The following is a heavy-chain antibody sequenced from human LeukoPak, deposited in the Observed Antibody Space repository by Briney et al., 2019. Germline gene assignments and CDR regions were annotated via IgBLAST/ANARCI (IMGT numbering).Heavy chain of an antibody. CDR2: INPNNGGT. D-gene: IGHD2-15*01. CDR3: ARGYCISGSCYEFDY. Sequence: ASVNVSCKASGYTFTGYYIHWVRQAPGQGLEWMGWINPNNGGTNYAQKFHGRVTMTRDTSISTAYIELSSLTSDDTAVYYCARGYCISGSCYEFDYWGQGTLVTVSS. CDR1: GYTFTGYY. V-gene: IGHV1-2*02. J-gene: IGHJ4*02.